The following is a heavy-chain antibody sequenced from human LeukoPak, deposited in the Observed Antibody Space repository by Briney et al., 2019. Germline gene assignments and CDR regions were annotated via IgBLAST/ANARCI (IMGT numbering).Heavy chain of an antibody. CDR3: ARVVPAADFDY. Sequence: KSSQALSLTCTVSGGSISSGGYYWSWIRQHPGKGLEWIGYIYYSGSTYYNPSLKSRVTISVDTSKNQFSLKLSSVTAADTAVYYCARVVPAADFDYWGQGTLVTVSS. J-gene: IGHJ4*02. V-gene: IGHV4-31*03. D-gene: IGHD2-2*01. CDR1: GGSISSGGYY. CDR2: IYYSGST.